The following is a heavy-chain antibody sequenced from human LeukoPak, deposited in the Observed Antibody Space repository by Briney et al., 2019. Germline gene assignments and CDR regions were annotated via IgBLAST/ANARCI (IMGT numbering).Heavy chain of an antibody. J-gene: IGHJ4*02. CDR3: ARDEYTRLDY. CDR1: VFTLNSYW. V-gene: IGHV3-74*01. CDR2: INSDGSST. Sequence: GGSLRLSCAGSVFTLNSYWMHWVRQAPREGRVWVSRINSDGSSTSYADSVKGRFTISRDNDKNTLYLQMNSLRAEDTAVYYCARDEYTRLDYWGQGTLVTVSS. D-gene: IGHD1-1*01.